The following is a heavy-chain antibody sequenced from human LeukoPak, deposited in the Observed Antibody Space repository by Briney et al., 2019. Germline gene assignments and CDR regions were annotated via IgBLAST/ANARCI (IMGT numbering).Heavy chain of an antibody. D-gene: IGHD1-1*01. CDR2: INHSGST. CDR1: GYSISSGYY. V-gene: IGHV4-38-2*02. CDR3: ARRIRTRPFDY. J-gene: IGHJ4*02. Sequence: SETLSLTCTVSGYSISSGYYWGWIRQPPGKGLEWIGEINHSGSTNYNPSLKSRVTISVDTSKNQFSLKLSSVTAADTAVYYCARRIRTRPFDYWGQGTLVTVSS.